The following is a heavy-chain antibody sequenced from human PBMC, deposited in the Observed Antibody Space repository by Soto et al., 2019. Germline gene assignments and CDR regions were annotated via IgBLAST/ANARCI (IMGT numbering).Heavy chain of an antibody. J-gene: IGHJ4*02. V-gene: IGHV4-30-2*01. Sequence: PSETLSLTCAVSGGSISSGGCSWSCIRPPPGKGLGWIGEIYHSGSTYYNPSLKSRVTISVDKSKNQFSLKLSSVTAADTAVYYCATGCERGPDRPNYDILTGPYDYWGQGTLVTVSS. CDR1: GGSISSGGCS. CDR3: ATGCERGPDRPNYDILTGPYDY. CDR2: IYHSGST. D-gene: IGHD3-9*01.